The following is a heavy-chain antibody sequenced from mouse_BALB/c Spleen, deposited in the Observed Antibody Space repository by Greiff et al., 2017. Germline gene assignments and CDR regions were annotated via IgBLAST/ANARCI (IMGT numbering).Heavy chain of an antibody. CDR3: ARKPQIYDGYYFDY. J-gene: IGHJ2*01. Sequence: QVQLQQSGAELMKPGASVKISCKATGYTFSSYWIEWVKQRPGHGLEWIGEILPGSGSTNYNEKFKGKATFTADTSSNTAYMQLSSLTSEDSAVYYCARKPQIYDGYYFDYWGQGTTLTVSS. V-gene: IGHV1-9*01. CDR2: ILPGSGST. D-gene: IGHD2-3*01. CDR1: GYTFSSYW.